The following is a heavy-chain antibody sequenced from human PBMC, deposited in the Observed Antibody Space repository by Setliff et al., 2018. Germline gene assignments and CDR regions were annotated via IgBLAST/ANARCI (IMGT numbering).Heavy chain of an antibody. CDR1: GFTFSRYG. J-gene: IGHJ6*01. Sequence: QPGGSLRLSCAASGFTFSRYGMYWVRQAPGKGLEWVAFIRHEGYNKYYADSVQGRFTISRDNSKNTLFLQMDSLRDDDTAVYYCAKDSLEVVIALHGMDVWGQGTTVTVSS. CDR2: IRHEGYNK. V-gene: IGHV3-30*02. D-gene: IGHD2-21*01. CDR3: AKDSLEVVIALHGMDV.